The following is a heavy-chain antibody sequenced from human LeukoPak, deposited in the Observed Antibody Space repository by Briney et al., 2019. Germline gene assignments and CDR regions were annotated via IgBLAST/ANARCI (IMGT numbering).Heavy chain of an antibody. CDR1: GGSISSGGYY. D-gene: IGHD2-15*01. V-gene: IGHV4-30-2*01. Sequence: SETLSLTCTVSGGSISSGGYYWSWIRQPPGKGLEWIGYIYHSGSTYYNPSLKSRVTISVDRSKNQFSLKLSSVTAADTAVYYCARSRDIVIDYWGQGTLVTVSS. J-gene: IGHJ4*02. CDR3: ARSRDIVIDY. CDR2: IYHSGST.